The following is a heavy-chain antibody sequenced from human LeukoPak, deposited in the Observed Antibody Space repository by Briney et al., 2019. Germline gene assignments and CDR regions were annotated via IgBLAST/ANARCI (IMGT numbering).Heavy chain of an antibody. J-gene: IGHJ4*02. D-gene: IGHD1-7*01. V-gene: IGHV1-2*02. CDR2: INPKSGAT. Sequence: ASVKVSCKTSGYTFIDYYLHWVRQAPGQGLEWMGWINPKSGATNYPQRFQGRVTMTRDSSISTAYMELNSLKSDDPAMYYFWGGGGPNLNYGEFGYWGQGTVVTVSP. CDR3: WGGGGPNLNYGEFGY. CDR1: GYTFIDYY.